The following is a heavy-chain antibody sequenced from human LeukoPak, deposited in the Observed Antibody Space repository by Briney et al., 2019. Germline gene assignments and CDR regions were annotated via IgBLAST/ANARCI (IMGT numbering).Heavy chain of an antibody. CDR1: GGSFSSYY. D-gene: IGHD5-18*01. V-gene: IGHV4-34*01. J-gene: IGHJ5*02. Sequence: PSETLSLTCAVYGGSFSSYYWSWIRQPPGKGLEWIGEVNHSGSTNYNPSLKSRVTISVDTSKNQFSLKLSSVTAADTAVYYCAGSAVDAQVDTAISHKQNNWIDPWGQGTLVTVSS. CDR2: VNHSGST. CDR3: AGSAVDAQVDTAISHKQNNWIDP.